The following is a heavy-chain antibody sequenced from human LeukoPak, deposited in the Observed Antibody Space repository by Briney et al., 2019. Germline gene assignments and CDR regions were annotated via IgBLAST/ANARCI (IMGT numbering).Heavy chain of an antibody. J-gene: IGHJ5*02. V-gene: IGHV3-30*18. CDR2: ISYDGSNK. CDR1: GFTFSSYG. CDR3: AKPMADFWSGYSRVGFDP. D-gene: IGHD3-3*01. Sequence: GGCLRLSCAAAGFTFSSYGMHWVRQAPGKGLEWVAVISYDGSNKYYADSVKGRFTISRDNSKNTLYLQMNSLRAEDTAVYYCAKPMADFWSGYSRVGFDPWGQGTLVTVSS.